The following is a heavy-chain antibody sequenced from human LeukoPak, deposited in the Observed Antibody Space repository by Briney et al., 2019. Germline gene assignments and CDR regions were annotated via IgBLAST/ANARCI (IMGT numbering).Heavy chain of an antibody. CDR3: ARERARSSGWHRLDY. J-gene: IGHJ4*02. D-gene: IGHD6-19*01. CDR2: INPNSGGT. CDR1: GYTFTGYY. Sequence: ASVKVSCKASGYTFTGYYMHWVRQAPGLGLEWMGWINPNSGGTNYAQKFQGRVTMTRDTSISTAYMELSRLRSDDTAVYYCARERARSSGWHRLDYWGQGTLVTVSS. V-gene: IGHV1-2*02.